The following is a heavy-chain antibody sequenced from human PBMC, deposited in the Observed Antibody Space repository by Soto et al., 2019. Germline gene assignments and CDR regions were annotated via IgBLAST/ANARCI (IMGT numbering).Heavy chain of an antibody. CDR1: GFTFSSYG. D-gene: IGHD3-10*01. CDR3: AKDPQKYYYGSGTFDY. V-gene: IGHV3-30*18. CDR2: ISYDGSNK. J-gene: IGHJ4*02. Sequence: QVQLVESGGGVVQPGRSLRLSCAASGFTFSSYGMHRVRQAPGKGLEWVAVISYDGSNKYYADSVKGRFTISRDNSKNTLYLQMNSLRAEDTAVYYCAKDPQKYYYGSGTFDYWGQGTLVTVSS.